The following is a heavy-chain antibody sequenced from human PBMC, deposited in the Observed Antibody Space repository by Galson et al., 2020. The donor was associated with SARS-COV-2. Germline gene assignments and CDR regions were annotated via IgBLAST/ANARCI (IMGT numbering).Heavy chain of an antibody. D-gene: IGHD3-22*01. CDR3: ARDPPLYYYDSSGYYDTQHPFGSYYYGMDV. CDR1: GYTFTGYY. Sequence: ASVKVSCKASGYTFTGYYMHWVRQAPGQGLEWMGWINPNSGGTNYAQKFQGRVTMTRDTSISTAYMELSRLRSDDTAVYYCARDPPLYYYDSSGYYDTQHPFGSYYYGMDVWGQGTTVTVSS. V-gene: IGHV1-2*02. CDR2: INPNSGGT. J-gene: IGHJ6*02.